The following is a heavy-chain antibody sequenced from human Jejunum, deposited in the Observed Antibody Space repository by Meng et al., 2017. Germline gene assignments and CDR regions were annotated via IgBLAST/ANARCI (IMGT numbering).Heavy chain of an antibody. Sequence: VHLVQSGAEVRKPGASVKVSCKASGYTFTRYDINWVRQATGQGLEWMGWVNPNSGQTGYARKFQGRVTMTRSTSITTAYMELSGLRSEDTAIYYCARRASDDYGYNYWGQGTLVTVSS. J-gene: IGHJ4*02. V-gene: IGHV1-8*01. CDR3: ARRASDDYGYNY. D-gene: IGHD5-18*01. CDR1: GYTFTRYD. CDR2: VNPNSGQT.